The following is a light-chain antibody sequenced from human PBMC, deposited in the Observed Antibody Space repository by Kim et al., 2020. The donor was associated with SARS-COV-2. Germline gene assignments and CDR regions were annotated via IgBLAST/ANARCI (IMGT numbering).Light chain of an antibody. CDR3: AAWDDSLNGPV. CDR2: SNK. J-gene: IGLJ2*01. CDR1: SSNIGSNT. V-gene: IGLV1-44*01. Sequence: GQRGTISWSGSSSNIGSNTVNGYQQLPGTAPKRLIYSNKQRPSGVPDRFSGSKAGTSASLAISGLQSEDEADYYCAAWDDSLNGPVFGGGTQLTVL.